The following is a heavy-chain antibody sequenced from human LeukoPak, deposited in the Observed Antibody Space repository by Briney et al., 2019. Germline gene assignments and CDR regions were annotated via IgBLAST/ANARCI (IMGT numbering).Heavy chain of an antibody. Sequence: GGPLRLSCAASGFTFSSYAMSWVRQAPGKGLEWVSAISGSGDSTYYGDSVKGRFTISRDNSKNTLYLQMNSLRAEDTAVYYCAKTRPLDSSSWSHGDYWGQGTLVTVSS. CDR3: AKTRPLDSSSWSHGDY. J-gene: IGHJ4*02. D-gene: IGHD6-13*01. CDR2: ISGSGDST. V-gene: IGHV3-23*01. CDR1: GFTFSSYA.